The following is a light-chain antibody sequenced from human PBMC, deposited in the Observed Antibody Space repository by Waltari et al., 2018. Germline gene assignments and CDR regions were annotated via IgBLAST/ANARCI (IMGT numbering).Light chain of an antibody. Sequence: QSALTQPASVSGSPGQSITISCSGTDSDVGAYYLVSWYHQHPGKAPHLIIYEVSNRPSGISNRFSASKSGNTASLTISGLQAEDEADYYCSSYTTSSAPGVFGTGTRVTVL. CDR2: EVS. CDR3: SSYTTSSAPGV. J-gene: IGLJ1*01. V-gene: IGLV2-14*01. CDR1: DSDVGAYYL.